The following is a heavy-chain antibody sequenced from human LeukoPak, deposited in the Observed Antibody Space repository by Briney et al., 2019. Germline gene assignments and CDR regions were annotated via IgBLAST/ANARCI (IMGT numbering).Heavy chain of an antibody. CDR1: GVSISDYY. D-gene: IGHD3-9*01. Sequence: SETLSLTCGVFGVSISDYYWSWIRQSPGKGLEWIGEISHTEGTRYNPSLESRVTMSVGTSENQLSLKLIFVTAADTAVYYCARIRCGHSGSVCYNHWGLGTLVTVSS. J-gene: IGHJ4*02. CDR2: ISHTEGT. V-gene: IGHV4-34*01. CDR3: ARIRCGHSGSVCYNH.